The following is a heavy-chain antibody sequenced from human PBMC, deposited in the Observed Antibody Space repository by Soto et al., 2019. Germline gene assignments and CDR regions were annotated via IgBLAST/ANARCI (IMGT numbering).Heavy chain of an antibody. CDR1: GGTFSSYA. J-gene: IGHJ3*02. Sequence: QVQLVQSGAEVKKPGSSVKVSCKASGGTFSSYAISWVRQAPGQGLEWMGGIIPIFGTANYAQKFQGRVTITADESTSTAYMELSSLRSEDTAVYYCAREEVYCGGDCYMYAFDIWGQGTMVTVSS. D-gene: IGHD2-21*02. CDR2: IIPIFGTA. V-gene: IGHV1-69*01. CDR3: AREEVYCGGDCYMYAFDI.